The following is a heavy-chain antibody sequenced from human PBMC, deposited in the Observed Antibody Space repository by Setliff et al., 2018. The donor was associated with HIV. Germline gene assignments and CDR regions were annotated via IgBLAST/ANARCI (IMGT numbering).Heavy chain of an antibody. J-gene: IGHJ3*01. CDR3: ARGEACGGGCHYAFEL. CDR2: IYHGGNT. CDR1: GDSISSDFY. D-gene: IGHD2-21*02. V-gene: IGHV4-38-2*02. Sequence: PSETLSLTCTVSGDSISSDFYWGWIRQPPGKGLEWIASIYHGGNTYYMPSLQSRVTISVDMSKNKFSLKLNSVTAADTAVYYCARGEACGGGCHYAFELWGRGTMVTVSS.